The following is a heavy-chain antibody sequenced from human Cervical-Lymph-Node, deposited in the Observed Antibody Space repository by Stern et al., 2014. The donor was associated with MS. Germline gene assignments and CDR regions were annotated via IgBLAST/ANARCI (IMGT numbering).Heavy chain of an antibody. D-gene: IGHD4-17*01. J-gene: IGHJ6*02. CDR1: GCTFSTYP. CDR2: IIPVLGTA. Sequence: VQLVQSGAEVKKPGSSVKVSCKASGCTFSTYPIIWVRQAPGQGLEWMGGIIPVLGTANYAQKFQGRVTITAADSSSTAYMELSSLRSEDTAVYYCASPVTLTVGAMDVWGQGTTITVSS. V-gene: IGHV1-69*01. CDR3: ASPVTLTVGAMDV.